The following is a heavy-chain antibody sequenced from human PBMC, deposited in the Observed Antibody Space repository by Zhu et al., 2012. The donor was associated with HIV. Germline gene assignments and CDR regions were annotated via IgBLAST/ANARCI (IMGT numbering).Heavy chain of an antibody. D-gene: IGHD3-3*01. J-gene: IGHJ3*02. V-gene: IGHV3-23*01. CDR3: AKDRITISAFDI. Sequence: EVQLLESGGGLVQPGGSLRLSCAASGFIFSNFGMNWVRQAPGKGLEWVSGISNNGGSTYNADSVKGRFTISRDNSENTLYLQMNSLRADDTAVYYCAKDRITISAFDIWGQGTMVTVSS. CDR1: GFIFSNFG. CDR2: ISNNGGST.